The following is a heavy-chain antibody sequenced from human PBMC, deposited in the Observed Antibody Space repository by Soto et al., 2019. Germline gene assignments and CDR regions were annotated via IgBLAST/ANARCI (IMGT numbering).Heavy chain of an antibody. V-gene: IGHV3-33*01. J-gene: IGHJ3*02. CDR1: GFTFGSYG. CDR2: IWYDGSNK. D-gene: IGHD6-19*01. CDR3: ARGSSGWYGDDAFDI. Sequence: GGSLRLSCAASGFTFGSYGMHWVRQAPGKGLEWVAVIWYDGSNKYYADSVKGRFTISRDNSKNTLYLQMNSLRAEDTAVYYCARGSSGWYGDDAFDIWGQGTMVTVSS.